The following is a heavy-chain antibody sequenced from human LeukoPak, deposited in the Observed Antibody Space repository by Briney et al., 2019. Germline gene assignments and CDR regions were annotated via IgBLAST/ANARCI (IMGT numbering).Heavy chain of an antibody. Sequence: GASVKVSCKASGYTFTSYAMHWVRQAPGQRLEWMGWINAGNGNTKYSQEFQGRVTITRDTSASTAYMELSSLRSEDTAVYYCARDISSYSGGPGRSPRADIWSQGTMVTVSS. D-gene: IGHD1-26*01. J-gene: IGHJ3*02. CDR1: GYTFTSYA. CDR3: ARDISSYSGGPGRSPRADI. CDR2: INAGNGNT. V-gene: IGHV1-3*03.